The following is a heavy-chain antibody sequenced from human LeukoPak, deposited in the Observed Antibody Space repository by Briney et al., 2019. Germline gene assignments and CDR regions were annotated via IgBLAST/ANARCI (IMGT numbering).Heavy chain of an antibody. CDR1: GGSISSSSYY. V-gene: IGHV4-39*07. CDR3: ARGPRLRYFDWSCPFDY. Sequence: PSETLSLTCTVSGGSISSSSYYWGWIRQPPGKGLEWIGSIYYSGSTYYNPSLKSRVTISVDTSKNQFSLKLSSVTAADTAVYYCARGPRLRYFDWSCPFDYWGQGTLVTVSS. D-gene: IGHD3-9*01. CDR2: IYYSGST. J-gene: IGHJ4*02.